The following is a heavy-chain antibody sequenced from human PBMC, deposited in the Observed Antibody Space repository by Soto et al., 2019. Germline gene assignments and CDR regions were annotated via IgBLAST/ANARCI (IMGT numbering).Heavy chain of an antibody. CDR2: INYSGST. CDR1: GGSISGYF. J-gene: IGHJ5*02. CDR3: ARVKRRPPVSFVP. Sequence: PSETLSLTCTVSGGSISGYFWSWIRQPPGKGLEWIGYINYSGSTTYNPSLRSRVTILVDTSKNQFSLKLSSVTAADTAVYYCARVKRRPPVSFVPRGPATLLTLSS. V-gene: IGHV4-59*01.